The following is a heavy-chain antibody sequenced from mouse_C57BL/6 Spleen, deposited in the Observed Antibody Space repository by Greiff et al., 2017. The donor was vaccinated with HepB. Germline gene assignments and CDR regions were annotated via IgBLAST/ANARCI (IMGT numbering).Heavy chain of an antibody. CDR1: GYTFTSYG. J-gene: IGHJ2*01. V-gene: IGHV1-81*01. Sequence: VKLQQSGAELARPGASVKLSCKASGYTFTSYGISWVKQRTGQGLEWIGEIYPRSGNTYYNEKFKGKATLTADKSSSTAYMELRSLTSEDSAVYFCARLNDYYGSPMHYWGQGTTLTVSS. CDR3: ARLNDYYGSPMHY. CDR2: IYPRSGNT. D-gene: IGHD1-1*01.